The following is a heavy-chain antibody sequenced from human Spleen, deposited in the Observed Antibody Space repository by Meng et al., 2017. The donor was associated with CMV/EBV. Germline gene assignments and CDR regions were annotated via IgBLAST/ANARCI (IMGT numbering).Heavy chain of an antibody. V-gene: IGHV4-4*02. CDR2: ISHIGIT. Sequence: SETLSLTCTVSGDSINKNNYWSWVRQPPGKGLEWIGEISHIGITKYTPSLKSRVTISAEKTKNSFSLRLISVTAADTGVYFCAKDHLIRTGHDAFDIWGQGTMVTVSS. CDR1: GDSINKNNY. CDR3: AKDHLIRTGHDAFDI. J-gene: IGHJ3*02. D-gene: IGHD2-8*02.